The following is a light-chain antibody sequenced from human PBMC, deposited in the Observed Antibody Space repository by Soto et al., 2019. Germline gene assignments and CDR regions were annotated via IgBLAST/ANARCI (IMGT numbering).Light chain of an antibody. V-gene: IGKV3-20*01. CDR1: QRLSSAC. CDR3: QQCDGSPFA. CDR2: GAS. Sequence: EIVLTQSPGTLSLSPGERATLSCRASQRLSSACLAWYQQKPGQAPRLLIYGASSRATGVLDRFSGSGSGTDFSLTIGRLEPEDVAVYYCQQCDGSPFAFGQGTKVEIK. J-gene: IGKJ1*01.